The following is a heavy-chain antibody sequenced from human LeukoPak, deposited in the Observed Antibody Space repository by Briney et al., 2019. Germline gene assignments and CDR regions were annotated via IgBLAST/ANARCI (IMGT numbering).Heavy chain of an antibody. CDR3: ARDNGSNRGFLVY. CDR2: ISSSGSTV. Sequence: GGSLRLSRAASGFTFSDYYMSWIRQAPGKGLEWVSYISSSGSTVYYADSVKGRFTISRDNAKNSLYLQMNSLRAEDTAVYYCARDNGSNRGFLVYWGQGTLVTVSS. V-gene: IGHV3-11*01. D-gene: IGHD3-3*01. J-gene: IGHJ4*02. CDR1: GFTFSDYY.